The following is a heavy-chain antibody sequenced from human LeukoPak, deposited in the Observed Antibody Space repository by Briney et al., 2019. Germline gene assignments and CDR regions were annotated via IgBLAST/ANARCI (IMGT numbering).Heavy chain of an antibody. J-gene: IGHJ4*02. V-gene: IGHV1-69*05. D-gene: IGHD1-26*01. Sequence: SVKVSCKASGGTFSSYAISWVRQAPGQGLEWMGRIIPIFGTANYAQKFQGRVTTTTDESTSTAYMELSSLRSEGTAVYYCARDEVGALQNDYWGQGTLVTVSS. CDR2: IIPIFGTA. CDR3: ARDEVGALQNDY. CDR1: GGTFSSYA.